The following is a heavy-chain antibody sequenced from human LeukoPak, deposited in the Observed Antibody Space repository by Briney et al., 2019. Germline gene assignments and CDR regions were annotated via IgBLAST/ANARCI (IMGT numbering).Heavy chain of an antibody. V-gene: IGHV4-59*01. J-gene: IGHJ3*02. D-gene: IGHD3-22*01. Sequence: SETLSLTCTVSSGSISSYYWSWIRQPPGKGLEWIGYIYYSGSTNYNPSLKSRVTRSVDTSKNPFSLTLSSVTAADTAVYYCAKTYYYDSSGYHDAFDIWGQGTMVTVSS. CDR1: SGSISSYY. CDR3: AKTYYYDSSGYHDAFDI. CDR2: IYYSGST.